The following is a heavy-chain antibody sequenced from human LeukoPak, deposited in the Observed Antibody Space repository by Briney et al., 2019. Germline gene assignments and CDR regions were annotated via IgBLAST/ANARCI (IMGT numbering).Heavy chain of an antibody. D-gene: IGHD3-10*01. CDR2: ISYDGSNK. Sequence: GGSLRLSCAASGFTFSSYAMHWVRQAPGEGLEWVAAISYDGSNKYYADSVKGRFTISRDNSKNTLYLQMNSLRAEDTAVYYCARESRYYYGSGTYYYYMDVWGKGTTVTVSS. V-gene: IGHV3-30*01. J-gene: IGHJ6*03. CDR1: GFTFSSYA. CDR3: ARESRYYYGSGTYYYYMDV.